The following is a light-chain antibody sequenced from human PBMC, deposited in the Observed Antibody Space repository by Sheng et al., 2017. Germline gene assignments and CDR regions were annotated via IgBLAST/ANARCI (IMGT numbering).Light chain of an antibody. Sequence: SYVLTQPPSVSVAPGKTARITCGGNNIGSKSVHWYQQKPGQAPVLVVYDDRDRPSGIPERFSGSNSGNTAALTISRVEAGDEADYYCQVWDSSSDPWVFGGGTKLTVL. CDR1: NIGSKS. V-gene: IGLV3-21*03. J-gene: IGLJ3*02. CDR2: DDR. CDR3: QVWDSSSDPWV.